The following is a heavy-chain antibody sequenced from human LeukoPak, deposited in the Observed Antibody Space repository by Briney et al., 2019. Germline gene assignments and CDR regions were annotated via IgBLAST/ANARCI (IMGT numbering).Heavy chain of an antibody. J-gene: IGHJ1*01. CDR1: RFTFNNYA. Sequence: GGSLRLSCAASRFTFNNYAMNWVRQAPGKGLECVSAITGSGDRTYYADSVKGRFTISRDNSKNTLYLQMNSLRAEDTAVYYCAKGSSDGSGSERYWGQGTLVTVSS. CDR3: AKGSSDGSGSERY. D-gene: IGHD3-10*01. CDR2: ITGSGDRT. V-gene: IGHV3-23*01.